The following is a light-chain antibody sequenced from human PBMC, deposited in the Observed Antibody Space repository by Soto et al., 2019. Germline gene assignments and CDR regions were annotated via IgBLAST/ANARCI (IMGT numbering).Light chain of an antibody. V-gene: IGKV3-11*01. Sequence: IVLTQSPVTLSLSPGERATLSCRASQNISSYLIWYQQKPGQAPRLLMYDVSNRATGIPARFSGSGSGTDFTLTISRLEPEDFAVYYCQQYSTSPWTFGQGTKVDIK. CDR3: QQYSTSPWT. CDR2: DVS. CDR1: QNISSY. J-gene: IGKJ1*01.